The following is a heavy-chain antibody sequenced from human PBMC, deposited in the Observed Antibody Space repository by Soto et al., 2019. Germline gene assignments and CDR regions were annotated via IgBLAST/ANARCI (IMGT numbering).Heavy chain of an antibody. D-gene: IGHD5-18*01. CDR2: IYHSGST. J-gene: IGHJ6*02. Sequence: SETLSLTCAVSGGSISSGGYSWSWIRQPPGKGLEWIGYIYHSGSTYYNPSLKSRVTISVDRSKNQFSLKLSSVTAADTAVYYCARSGYSYGYSHYYYGMDVWGQGTTVTVSS. V-gene: IGHV4-30-2*01. CDR3: ARSGYSYGYSHYYYGMDV. CDR1: GGSISSGGYS.